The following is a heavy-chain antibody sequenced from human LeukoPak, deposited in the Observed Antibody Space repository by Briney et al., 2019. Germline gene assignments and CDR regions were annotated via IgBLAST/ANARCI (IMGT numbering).Heavy chain of an antibody. D-gene: IGHD4-23*01. CDR3: AKDSGLRWSPGRGGAFDI. Sequence: PGGSLRLSCAASGFTFSSYAMSWVRQASGKGLEWVSAISGSGGSTYYADSVKGRFTISRDNSKNTLYLQMNSLRAEDTAVYYCAKDSGLRWSPGRGGAFDIWGQGTMVTVSS. J-gene: IGHJ3*02. CDR1: GFTFSSYA. CDR2: ISGSGGST. V-gene: IGHV3-23*01.